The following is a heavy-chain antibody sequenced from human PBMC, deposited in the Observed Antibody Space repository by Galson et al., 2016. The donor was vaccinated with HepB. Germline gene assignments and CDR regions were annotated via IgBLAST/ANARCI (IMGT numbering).Heavy chain of an antibody. CDR3: GKAHTVTDTVGHYGLDV. J-gene: IGHJ6*02. Sequence: SLRLSCAASGFTFSTYAMHWVRQAPGKGLEWVAVISYDGSNNYYAASVKGRFTISRDNSRKTLFLQMKSLRGEDTAVYYCGKAHTVTDTVGHYGLDVWGQGTTVTVSS. V-gene: IGHV3-30*18. D-gene: IGHD5-18*01. CDR1: GFTFSTYA. CDR2: ISYDGSNN.